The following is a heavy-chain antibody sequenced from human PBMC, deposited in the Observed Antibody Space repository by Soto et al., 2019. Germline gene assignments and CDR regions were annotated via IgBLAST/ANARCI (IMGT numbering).Heavy chain of an antibody. Sequence: LCGGSISSGDYYWNWIRQPPGKGLEWIGFIYYSGSTYYNPSLKSRVSISVDTSKNQFSLKLSSVTAADTAVYYCAREPYDYDRSGHFDYWGQGTLVTVSS. CDR1: GGSISSGDYY. J-gene: IGHJ4*02. CDR3: AREPYDYDRSGHFDY. D-gene: IGHD3-22*01. V-gene: IGHV4-30-4*01. CDR2: IYYSGST.